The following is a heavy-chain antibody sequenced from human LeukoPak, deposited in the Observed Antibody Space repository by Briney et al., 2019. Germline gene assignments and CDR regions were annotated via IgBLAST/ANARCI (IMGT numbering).Heavy chain of an antibody. CDR1: GFTFSNYA. D-gene: IGHD3-9*01. CDR3: AKWGDYDILTGYYDSDY. CDR2: IVGSGSNT. Sequence: GGSLRLSCAASGFTFSNYALDWVRQAPGKGLEWVAVIVGSGSNTCYADSVKGRFTISRDNPKNTLYLQMNSLRAEDTAVYYCAKWGDYDILTGYYDSDYWGQGTLVTVSS. J-gene: IGHJ4*02. V-gene: IGHV3-23*01.